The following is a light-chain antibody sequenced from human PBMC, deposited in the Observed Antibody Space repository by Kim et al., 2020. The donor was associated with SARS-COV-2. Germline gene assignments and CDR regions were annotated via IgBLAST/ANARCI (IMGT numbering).Light chain of an antibody. CDR1: DDSSDH. Sequence: AAAVGDRVTITCQATDDSSDHLNWYQQKPGKAPKLLIYDASNLETGVPSRFSGSGSGTDFTFTISSLQPEDFATYYCQQSDDFVTFGGGTKVDIK. CDR2: DAS. V-gene: IGKV1-33*01. CDR3: QQSDDFVT. J-gene: IGKJ4*01.